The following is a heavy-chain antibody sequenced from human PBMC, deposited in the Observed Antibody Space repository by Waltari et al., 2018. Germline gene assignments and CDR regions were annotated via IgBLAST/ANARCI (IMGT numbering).Heavy chain of an antibody. D-gene: IGHD3-16*01. CDR3: ALGVSSYGMDV. J-gene: IGHJ6*02. CDR2: IYYSGST. CDR1: GGSISSYY. Sequence: QVQLQESGPGLVKPSETLSLTCTVSGGSISSYYWSWIRQPPGKGLEWIGYIYYSGSTNYNPSLKSRVTISVDTSKNQFSLKLSSVTAADTAVYYCALGVSSYGMDVWGQGTTVIVSS. V-gene: IGHV4-59*01.